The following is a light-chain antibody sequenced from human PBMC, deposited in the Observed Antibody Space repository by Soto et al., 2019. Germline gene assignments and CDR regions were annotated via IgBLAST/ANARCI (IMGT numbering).Light chain of an antibody. V-gene: IGLV2-11*01. J-gene: IGLJ2*01. CDR1: SSDVGGYKF. Sequence: QSVLTQPRSVSGSPGQSVTISCTGTSSDVGGYKFVSWYQQHPGRAPKLMIYDVTQRPSGVPDRFSGSKSGNTASLTISGLQAEDEADYHCCSFAGSYPLVFGGGTKLTVL. CDR3: CSFAGSYPLV. CDR2: DVT.